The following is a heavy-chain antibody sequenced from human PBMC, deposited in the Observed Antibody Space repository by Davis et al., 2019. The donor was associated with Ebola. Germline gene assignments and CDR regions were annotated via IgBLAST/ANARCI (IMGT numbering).Heavy chain of an antibody. CDR1: RGSISSHF. CDR2: IFYTGST. CDR3: ARQPRCTRSPEYYHGLDV. J-gene: IGHJ6*02. V-gene: IGHV4-59*11. Sequence: PSETLSLTCAVSRGSISSHFWSWIRQFPGQGLEWIGSIFYTGSTNLNPSLRSRVTLSVDRPKNQFSLNLTSVTAADTAVYFCARQPRCTRSPEYYHGLDVWGQGTTVVVSS. D-gene: IGHD3-16*01.